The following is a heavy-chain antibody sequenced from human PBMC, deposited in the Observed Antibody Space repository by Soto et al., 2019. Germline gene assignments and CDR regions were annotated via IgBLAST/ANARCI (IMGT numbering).Heavy chain of an antibody. CDR3: LPHRCSLVVTLFDS. J-gene: IGHJ4*02. V-gene: IGHV3-15*01. Sequence: EVQLVESGGGLVKPGGSLRLSCAASGFTFSNAWMSWVRQAPGKGLEWVARFNSKTDGGTIDYAQPVTGSFTISIDDPKNPLHLQMNSLKAEDAAVYYCLPHRCSLVVTLFDSWGQGTLVTVSS. CDR2: FNSKTDGGTI. D-gene: IGHD2-21*02. CDR1: GFTFSNAW.